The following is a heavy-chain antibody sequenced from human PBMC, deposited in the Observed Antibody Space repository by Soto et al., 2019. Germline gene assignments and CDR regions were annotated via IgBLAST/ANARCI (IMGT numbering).Heavy chain of an antibody. V-gene: IGHV3-73*01. CDR2: VRTKTNNYAT. J-gene: IGHJ3*02. CDR1: GFTFSGSA. CDR3: TRLYFDRSAYGGDPFDI. Sequence: GGSLRLSCAASGFTFSGSAMHWVRQASGKGLEWVGRVRTKTNNYATEYAASVKGRFTISRDDPKNTAYLQMNSLKTEDTAVYYCTRLYFDRSAYGGDPFDIWGQGTMVTVSS. D-gene: IGHD3-22*01.